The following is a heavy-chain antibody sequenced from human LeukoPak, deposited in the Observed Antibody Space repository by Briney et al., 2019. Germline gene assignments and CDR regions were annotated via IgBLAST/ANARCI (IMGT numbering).Heavy chain of an antibody. J-gene: IGHJ4*02. D-gene: IGHD1-26*01. CDR3: AREGPIVGATHLVDY. Sequence: GASVTVSLTSSVYTFTDYYMHWVRQAPGQGLEWVGWINPNSGGTNYAQKFQGRVTMTRDTSISTAYMELSRLRSDDTAVYYCAREGPIVGATHLVDYWGQGTLVTVSS. CDR2: INPNSGGT. V-gene: IGHV1-2*02. CDR1: VYTFTDYY.